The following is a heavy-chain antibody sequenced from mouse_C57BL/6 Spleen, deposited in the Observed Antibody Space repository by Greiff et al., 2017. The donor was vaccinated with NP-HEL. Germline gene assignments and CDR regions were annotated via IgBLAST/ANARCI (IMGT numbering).Heavy chain of an antibody. CDR2: IDPSDSYT. V-gene: IGHV1-69*01. D-gene: IGHD2-14*01. Sequence: QVQLQQPGAELVMPGASVKLSCKASGYTFTSYWMHWVKQRPGQGLEWIGEIDPSDSYTNYNQKLKGKSTLTVDKSSSTAYMQLSSLTSEDSAVYSCTRRGLRSRAMDYWGQGTSLTVSS. CDR3: TRRGLRSRAMDY. J-gene: IGHJ4*01. CDR1: GYTFTSYW.